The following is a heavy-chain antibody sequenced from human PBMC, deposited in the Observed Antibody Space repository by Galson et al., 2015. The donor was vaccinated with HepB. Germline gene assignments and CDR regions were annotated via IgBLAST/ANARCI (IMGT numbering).Heavy chain of an antibody. CDR3: ARDGAYSTYYGTNWFDP. CDR2: ISGSGGST. V-gene: IGHV3-23*01. J-gene: IGHJ5*02. CDR1: GFTLVSPFSSYA. D-gene: IGHD4-11*01. Sequence: SLRLSCAASGFTLVSPFSSYAMSWVRQAPGKGLEWVSTISGSGGSTYYADSVKGRFTISRGNSKNTLYLQMNSLRAEDTAVYFCARDGAYSTYYGTNWFDPWGQGTLVTVSS.